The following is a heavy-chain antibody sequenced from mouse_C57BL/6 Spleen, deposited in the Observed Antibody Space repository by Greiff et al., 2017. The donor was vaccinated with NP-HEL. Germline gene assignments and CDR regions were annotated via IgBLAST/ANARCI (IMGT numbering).Heavy chain of an antibody. V-gene: IGHV3-6*01. J-gene: IGHJ2*01. Sequence: ESGPGLVKPSQSLSLTCSVTGYSITSGYYWNWIRQFPGNKLEWMGYISYDGSNNYNPSLKNRISITRDTSKNQFFLKLNSVTTEDTATYYCARENYGTPYRNFDYWGQGTTLTVSS. CDR3: ARENYGTPYRNFDY. CDR2: ISYDGSN. CDR1: GYSITSGYY. D-gene: IGHD1-1*01.